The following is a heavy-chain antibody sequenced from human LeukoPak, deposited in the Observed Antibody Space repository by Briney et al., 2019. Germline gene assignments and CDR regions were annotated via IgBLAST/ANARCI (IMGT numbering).Heavy chain of an antibody. CDR1: GFTFSSYS. CDR2: ISSSNSYI. CDR3: ARQGGGGYYYDSSGYYYDY. J-gene: IGHJ4*02. Sequence: ETGGSLRLSCAAPGFTFSSYSMNWVRQAPGKGLEWVSSISSSNSYIYYADSVKGRFTISRDNAKNSLYLQMNSLRAEDTAVYYCARQGGGGYYYDSSGYYYDYWGQGTLVTVSS. D-gene: IGHD3-22*01. V-gene: IGHV3-21*01.